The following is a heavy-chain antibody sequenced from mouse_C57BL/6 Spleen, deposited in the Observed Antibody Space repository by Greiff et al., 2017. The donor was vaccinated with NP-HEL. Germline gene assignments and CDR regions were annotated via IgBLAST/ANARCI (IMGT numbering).Heavy chain of an antibody. V-gene: IGHV1-69*01. Sequence: QVQLQQPGAELVMHGASVQLSCKASGYTFTRYWMPWVTQRPGQGLEWIGEIDPSDSYTNYNQKFKGKSTLTVDKSSSTAYIQLSSLTSEDSAVYYCARRDYPFEYGGQGTTRTVSS. CDR2: IDPSDSYT. CDR1: GYTFTRYW. J-gene: IGHJ2*01. CDR3: ARRDYPFEY. D-gene: IGHD2-4*01.